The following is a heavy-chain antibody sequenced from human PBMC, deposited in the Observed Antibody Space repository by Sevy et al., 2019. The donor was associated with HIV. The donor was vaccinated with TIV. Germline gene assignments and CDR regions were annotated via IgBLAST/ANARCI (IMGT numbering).Heavy chain of an antibody. CDR1: GYSFTNYA. J-gene: IGHJ4*02. Sequence: ASVKVSCKASGYSFTNYAIHWVRQAPGQGLEWMGWIKTDNGNTKYSQRFQGRVTITKDTSAPTAYMEMSSLRYDDTAVYFGARGKGGIFGVVVGQFDSWGQGTLVTVSS. D-gene: IGHD3-3*01. V-gene: IGHV1-3*04. CDR2: IKTDNGNT. CDR3: ARGKGGIFGVVVGQFDS.